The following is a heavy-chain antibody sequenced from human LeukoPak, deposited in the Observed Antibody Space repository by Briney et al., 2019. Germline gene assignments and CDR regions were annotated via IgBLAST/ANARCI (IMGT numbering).Heavy chain of an antibody. D-gene: IGHD1-26*01. V-gene: IGHV4-61*01. Sequence: SETLSLTCTVSGDSVSSNNYYWSWIRQPPGKGLEWIGYIYYSGSTNYNPSLKSRVTISVDTSKNQFSLKLSSVTAADTAVYYCARGKESGSHLDYWGQGTLVTVSS. CDR1: GDSVSSNNYY. CDR3: ARGKESGSHLDY. J-gene: IGHJ4*02. CDR2: IYYSGST.